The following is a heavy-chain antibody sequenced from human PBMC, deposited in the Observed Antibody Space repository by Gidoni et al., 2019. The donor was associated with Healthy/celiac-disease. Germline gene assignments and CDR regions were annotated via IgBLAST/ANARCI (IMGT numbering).Heavy chain of an antibody. CDR1: GGYISSYY. CDR2: IYYSGST. V-gene: IGHV4-59*01. CDR3: ARVLWFGELLGAFDI. J-gene: IGHJ3*02. Sequence: QVQLQESGPGLVKPSETLSPTCTVSGGYISSYYWSWIRQPPGKGLEWIGYIYYSGSTNYNPSLKSRVTISVDTSKNQFSLKLSSVTAADTAVYYCARVLWFGELLGAFDIWGQGTMVTVSS. D-gene: IGHD3-10*01.